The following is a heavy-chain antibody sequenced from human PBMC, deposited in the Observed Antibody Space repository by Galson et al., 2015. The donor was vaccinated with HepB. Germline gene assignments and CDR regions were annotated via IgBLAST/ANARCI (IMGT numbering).Heavy chain of an antibody. V-gene: IGHV4-34*01. CDR3: ARGHLGINMMVVVFTSVDWYYDV. CDR1: GGSFSGHY. CDR2: ISHSGGT. Sequence: TLSLTCAVYGGSFSGHYWSWIRQPPGKGLEWIGEISHSGGTHYSPSPKNRVTISLDASKNQFSLKLNSLTAADTAVYYCARGHLGINMMVVVFTSVDWYYDVWGRGTLVTVSS. D-gene: IGHD3-22*01. J-gene: IGHJ2*01.